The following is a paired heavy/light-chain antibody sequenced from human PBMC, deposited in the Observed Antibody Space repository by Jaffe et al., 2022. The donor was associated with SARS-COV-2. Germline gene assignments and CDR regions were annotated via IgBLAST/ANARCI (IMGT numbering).Heavy chain of an antibody. J-gene: IGHJ6*02. V-gene: IGHV3-30-3*01. CDR1: GFTFSSYA. CDR2: ISYDGSNK. Sequence: QVQLVESGGGVVQPGRSLRLSCAASGFTFSSYAMHWVRQAPGKGLEWVAVISYDGSNKYYADSVKGRFTISRDNSKNTLYLQMNSLRAEDTAVYYCARDPPYCSSTSCYVYYYYYGMDVWGQGTTVTVSS. CDR3: ARDPPYCSSTSCYVYYYYYGMDV. D-gene: IGHD2-2*01.
Light chain of an antibody. J-gene: IGLJ2*01. CDR2: KDS. CDR1: ALPKQY. Sequence: SYELTQPPSVSVSPGQTARITCSGDALPKQYAYWYQQKPGQAPVLVIYKDSERPSGIPERFSGSSSGTTVTLTISGVQAEDEADYYCQSADSSGTFYVVFGGGTKLTVL. CDR3: QSADSSGTFYVV. V-gene: IGLV3-25*03.